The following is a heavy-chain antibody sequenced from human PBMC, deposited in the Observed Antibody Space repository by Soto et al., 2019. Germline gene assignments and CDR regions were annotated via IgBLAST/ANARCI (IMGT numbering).Heavy chain of an antibody. V-gene: IGHV3-7*01. CDR1: GFTFSSYW. CDR3: ARELRSYFDY. D-gene: IGHD6-6*01. J-gene: IGHJ4*02. CDR2: IREDGSGK. Sequence: AGGSLRLSCAASGFTFSSYWMSWVRQAPGKGLEWVANIREDGSGKYYVDSVKGRFTISRDNAKNSLYLQMNSLGAEDTAVYYCARELRSYFDYWGQGTLVSVSS.